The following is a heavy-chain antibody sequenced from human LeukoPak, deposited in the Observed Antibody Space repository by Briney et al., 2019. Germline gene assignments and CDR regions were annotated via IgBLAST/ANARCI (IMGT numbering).Heavy chain of an antibody. D-gene: IGHD1-20*01. J-gene: IGHJ4*02. CDR3: ARVLGISRTTPIDY. V-gene: IGHV4-39*07. CDR2: IYYSGST. CDR1: GDSISSSRYY. Sequence: SETLSLTCTVSGDSISSSRYYWGWIRQPPGKGPEWIGNIYYSGSTYYNPSLKSRVTISVDTSKNQFSLKVTSVTAADTAVYYCARVLGISRTTPIDYWGQGALVTVSS.